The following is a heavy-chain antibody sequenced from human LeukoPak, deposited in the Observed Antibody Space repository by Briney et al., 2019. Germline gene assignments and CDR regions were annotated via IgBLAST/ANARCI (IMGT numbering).Heavy chain of an antibody. D-gene: IGHD6-19*01. CDR2: ISRRSDSI. J-gene: IGHJ1*01. V-gene: IGHV3-21*01. Sequence: PGGSLRLSCAPSGFTFSTFSMNWLRQAPGQGLEWVSCISRRSDSIFFADSVKGRFTITSVNANNNHFSQMSRLIVDATAAYFFAGGTVAGTSQHWGQGTLVSVS. CDR3: AGGTVAGTSQH. CDR1: GFTFSTFS.